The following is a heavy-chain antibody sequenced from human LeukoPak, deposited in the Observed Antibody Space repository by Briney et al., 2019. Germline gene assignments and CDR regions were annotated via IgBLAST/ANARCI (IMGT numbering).Heavy chain of an antibody. J-gene: IGHJ4*02. Sequence: GESLKISCKGSGYSFTSYWIGWVRQMPGKGLEWMGIIYPGDSDTRYSPSFQGQVTISTDKSISTAYLQWSSLKASDTAMYYCARSAGGKVTAIPRELYFGVYWGQGALVTVSS. V-gene: IGHV5-51*01. CDR1: GYSFTSYW. CDR2: IYPGDSDT. D-gene: IGHD2-21*02. CDR3: ARSAGGKVTAIPRELYFGVY.